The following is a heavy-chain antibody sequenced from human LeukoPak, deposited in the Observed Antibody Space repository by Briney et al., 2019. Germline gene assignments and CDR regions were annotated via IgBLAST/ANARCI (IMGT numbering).Heavy chain of an antibody. CDR3: ASELRLGELSFLGEAFDI. CDR1: GFTFSDYY. D-gene: IGHD3-16*02. V-gene: IGHV3-11*04. J-gene: IGHJ3*02. CDR2: ISSSGSTI. Sequence: GGSLRLSCAASGFTFSDYYMSWIRRAPGKGLEWVSYISSSGSTIYYADSVKGRFTISRDNAKNSLYLQMNSLRAEDTAVYYCASELRLGELSFLGEAFDIWGQGTMVTVSS.